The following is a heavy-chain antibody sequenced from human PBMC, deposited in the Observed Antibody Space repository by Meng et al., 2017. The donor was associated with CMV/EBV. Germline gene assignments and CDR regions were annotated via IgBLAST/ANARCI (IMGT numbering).Heavy chain of an antibody. CDR1: GGSISSSSCV. Sequence: SGHGLVMLSEALSLVRTVSGGSISSSSCVWCWICQPPGKGLEWIGSIYYSGSTYYTPSLKSRVTISVDTSKNQFSLKLSSVTAADTAVYYCVTWLWFGELSGYYFDYWGQGTLVTVSS. D-gene: IGHD3-10*01. CDR2: IYYSGST. J-gene: IGHJ4*02. CDR3: VTWLWFGELSGYYFDY. V-gene: IGHV4-39*07.